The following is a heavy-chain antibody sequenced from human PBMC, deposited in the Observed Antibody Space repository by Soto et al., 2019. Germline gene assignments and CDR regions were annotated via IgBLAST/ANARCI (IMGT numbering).Heavy chain of an antibody. V-gene: IGHV1-3*01. J-gene: IGHJ5*02. D-gene: IGHD2-15*01. Sequence: QVQLVQSGAEVKKPGASVKVSCKASGYTFTSYAMHWVRQAPGQRLEWMGWINAGNGNTKYSQKFQGRVTITRDTSASTAYMELRSLRSEDTAVYYCAREGCSGGSCYSDWFDPWGQGTLVSVSS. CDR2: INAGNGNT. CDR3: AREGCSGGSCYSDWFDP. CDR1: GYTFTSYA.